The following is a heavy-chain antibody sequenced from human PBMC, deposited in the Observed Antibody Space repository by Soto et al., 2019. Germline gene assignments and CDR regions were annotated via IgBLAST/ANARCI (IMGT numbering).Heavy chain of an antibody. CDR3: ARDTPRGYSYGLPTRGAFDI. Sequence: ASVKVSCKASGYTFTSYGISWLRQSPGQGLEWMGWISAYNGNTNYAQKLQGRVTMTTDTSTSTAYMELRSLRSDDTAVYYCARDTPRGYSYGLPTRGAFDIWGQGTMVTVSS. CDR1: GYTFTSYG. J-gene: IGHJ3*02. V-gene: IGHV1-18*01. CDR2: ISAYNGNT. D-gene: IGHD5-18*01.